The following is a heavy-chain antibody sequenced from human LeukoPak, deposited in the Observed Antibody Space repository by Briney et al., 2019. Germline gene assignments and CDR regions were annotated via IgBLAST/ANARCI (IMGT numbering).Heavy chain of an antibody. J-gene: IGHJ4*02. CDR2: IGSAGDT. D-gene: IGHD1-26*01. Sequence: PGGSLRLSCAASGFTLSECDMHWVRQPTGKGLEWVSVIGSAGDTYYSDSVKGRFTISRENAKNSLELQMNSMRAEDTALYYCIRGGDIGSYFIDWGQGVLVTVAP. CDR1: GFTLSECD. CDR3: IRGGDIGSYFID. V-gene: IGHV3-13*01.